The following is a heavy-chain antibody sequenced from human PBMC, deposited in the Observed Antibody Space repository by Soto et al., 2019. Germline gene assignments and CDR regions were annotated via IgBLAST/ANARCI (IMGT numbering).Heavy chain of an antibody. Sequence: QITLKESGPTLVKPTQTLTLTCTFSGFSLSSTRMAVGWIRQPPGKALEWLALIYWDDDKRYSPFLKSRHTITKDTSKNQVVLTMSNMDPVDTASYYCAHIVVAGLGYYFDYWGQGTLVTGSS. CDR2: IYWDDDK. J-gene: IGHJ4*02. V-gene: IGHV2-5*02. CDR3: AHIVVAGLGYYFDY. D-gene: IGHD6-19*01. CDR1: GFSLSSTRMA.